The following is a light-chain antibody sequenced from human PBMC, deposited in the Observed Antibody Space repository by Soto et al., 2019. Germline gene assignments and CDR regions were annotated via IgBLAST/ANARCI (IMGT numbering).Light chain of an antibody. CDR2: KAS. Sequence: DTQMTQSPSTLSASVGDRVTINCRASQSITAWLAWYQQKPGKAPKLLIYKASSLESGVPSRFSGSGSGTEFTLTISSLQPDDFATYHCQQYNSYSLTLGGGTKVDI. CDR1: QSITAW. V-gene: IGKV1-5*03. CDR3: QQYNSYSLT. J-gene: IGKJ4*01.